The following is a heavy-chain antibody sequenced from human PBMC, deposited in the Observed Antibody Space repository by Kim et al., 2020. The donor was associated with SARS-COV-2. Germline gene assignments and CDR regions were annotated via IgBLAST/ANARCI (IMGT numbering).Heavy chain of an antibody. D-gene: IGHD3-16*01. CDR3: SGGLWGAAARDLFDY. J-gene: IGHJ4*02. CDR1: GGSFSSYY. CDR2: KYHSGSN. V-gene: IGHV4-34*04. Sequence: SETLSLTCTVYGGSFSSYYCSWIRQPPGKGLEWIGYKYHSGSNNNYPSLHNRGSITVKTSTKQFSFQLMSVTAADTAADYYSGGLWGAAARDLFDYWGQG.